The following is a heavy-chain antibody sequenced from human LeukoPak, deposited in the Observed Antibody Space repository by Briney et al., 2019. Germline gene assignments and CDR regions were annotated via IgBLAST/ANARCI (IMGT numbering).Heavy chain of an antibody. CDR2: INPNSGGT. CDR1: GYTFNYYY. D-gene: IGHD2-8*01. CDR3: VGRNLDCTNAQCPFDY. V-gene: IGHV1-2*02. Sequence: GASVKVSCKASGYTFNYYYTHWVRQAPGQGLEWMGWINPNSGGTNYAQRFQGRVTMTRDTSITTAYMELTRLRSDDTAVYYCVGRNLDCTNAQCPFDYWGQGTLVTVSS. J-gene: IGHJ4*01.